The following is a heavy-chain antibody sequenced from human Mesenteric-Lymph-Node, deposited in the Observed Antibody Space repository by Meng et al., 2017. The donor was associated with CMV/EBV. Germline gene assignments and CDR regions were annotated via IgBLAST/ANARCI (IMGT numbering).Heavy chain of an antibody. V-gene: IGHV3-15*05. D-gene: IGHD2-2*01. CDR3: TTGHCSSTSCYGFGY. J-gene: IGHJ4*02. CDR2: IKSKADGGTT. Sequence: FTVSNAWMSGVRQAPGKGLEWVGRIKSKADGGTTDYAAPVKGRFTISRDDSKNTLYLQMNSLKTEDTAVYYCTTGHCSSTSCYGFGYWGQGTLVTVSS. CDR1: FTVSNAW.